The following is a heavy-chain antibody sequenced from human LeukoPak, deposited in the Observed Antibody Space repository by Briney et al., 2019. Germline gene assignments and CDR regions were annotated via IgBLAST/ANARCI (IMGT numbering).Heavy chain of an antibody. D-gene: IGHD6-19*01. J-gene: IGHJ1*01. V-gene: IGHV3-21*01. CDR2: ISTSSSYI. Sequence: GGSLRLSCAASGFTFSSYSMNWVRQAPGKGLEWVSSISTSSSYIYYADSLEGRFTISRDNAKKSLYLQMNSLRAEDTAVYYCARDSDGVAGTTSYFQHWGQGTLVTVSS. CDR3: ARDSDGVAGTTSYFQH. CDR1: GFTFSSYS.